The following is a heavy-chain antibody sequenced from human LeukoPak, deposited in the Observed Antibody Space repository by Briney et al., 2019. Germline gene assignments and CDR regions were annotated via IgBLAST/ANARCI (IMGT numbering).Heavy chain of an antibody. V-gene: IGHV3-66*01. J-gene: IGHJ4*02. CDR2: IYSGGST. CDR1: GFTVSSNY. CDR3: ARADYYGSGSYFGYFDY. D-gene: IGHD3-10*01. Sequence: GGSLRLSCAASGFTVSSNYMSWVRQAPGKGLEWVSVIYSGGSTYYADSVKGRFTISRDNSKNTLYLQMNSLRAEDTAVYYCARADYYGSGSYFGYFDYWGQGTLVTVSS.